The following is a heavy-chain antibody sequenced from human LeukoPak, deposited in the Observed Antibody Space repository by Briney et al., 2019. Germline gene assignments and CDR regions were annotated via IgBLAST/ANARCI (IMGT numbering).Heavy chain of an antibody. D-gene: IGHD3-3*01. CDR2: ISAYNGNT. CDR1: GYTFTSYG. Sequence: GASVKVSCKASGYTFTSYGISWVRQAPGQGLEWMGWISAYNGNTNYAQKLQGRVTMTTDTSTSTAYMELRSLGSDDTAVYYCARDFVSYYDFWSGSYNWFDPWGQGTLVTVSS. J-gene: IGHJ5*02. CDR3: ARDFVSYYDFWSGSYNWFDP. V-gene: IGHV1-18*01.